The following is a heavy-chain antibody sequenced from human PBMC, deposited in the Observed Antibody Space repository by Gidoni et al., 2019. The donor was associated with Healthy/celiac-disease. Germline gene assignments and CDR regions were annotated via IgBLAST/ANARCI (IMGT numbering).Heavy chain of an antibody. D-gene: IGHD3-22*01. CDR1: GGSISSSGYS. J-gene: IGHJ6*02. CDR3: ARRDDSSGYYKYYYYYGMDV. V-gene: IGHV4-39*01. CDR2: IYSSGST. Sequence: QLQLQESGPGLVKPSETLSLTCTVSGGSISSSGYSWGWIRQPHGKGLEWIGSIYSSGSTYYNPSLKSRVTISVDTSKNQFSLKLSSVTAADTAVYYCARRDDSSGYYKYYYYYGMDVWGQGTTVTVSS.